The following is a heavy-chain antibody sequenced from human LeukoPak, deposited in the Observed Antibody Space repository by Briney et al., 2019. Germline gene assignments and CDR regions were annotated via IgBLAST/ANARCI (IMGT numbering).Heavy chain of an antibody. CDR2: ISSRSNTI. Sequence: GGSLRLSCAASGFTFSSHSMHWVRQAPGKGLEWVSYISSRSNTIYYADSVKGRFTISRDNSKNTLYLQMNSLRAEDTAVYYCAKDRGPGTTVVTSFDYWGQGTLVTVSS. CDR3: AKDRGPGTTVVTSFDY. D-gene: IGHD4-23*01. V-gene: IGHV3-48*01. J-gene: IGHJ4*02. CDR1: GFTFSSHS.